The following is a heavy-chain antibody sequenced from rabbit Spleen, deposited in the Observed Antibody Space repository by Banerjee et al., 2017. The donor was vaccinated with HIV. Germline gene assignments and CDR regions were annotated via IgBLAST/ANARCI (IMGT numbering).Heavy chain of an antibody. CDR2: IYADRSGST. J-gene: IGHJ4*01. D-gene: IGHD2-1*01. Sequence: QQQLEESGGGLVKPGGTLTLTCKASGIDFSSYYYMCWVRQAPGKGLEYIACIYADRSGSTVYASWAKGRFTISKTSSTTVTLEMTSLTVADTATYFCARGSAAMTPVITGYYLNLWGPGTLVTVS. CDR3: ARGSAAMTPVITGYYLNL. V-gene: IGHV1S45*01. CDR1: GIDFSSYYY.